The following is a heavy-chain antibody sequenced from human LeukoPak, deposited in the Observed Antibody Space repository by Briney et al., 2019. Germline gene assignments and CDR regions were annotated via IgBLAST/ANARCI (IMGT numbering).Heavy chain of an antibody. CDR2: INPNSGGT. J-gene: IGHJ6*02. Sequence: ASVKVSCKASGYTFTGYYMHWVRQAPGQGLEWMGWINPNSGGTNYAQKFQGRVTMARDTSISTAYMELSRLRSDDTAAYYCARLGPEYCSSTSCYTGGYYYYGMDVWGQGTTVTVSS. CDR3: ARLGPEYCSSTSCYTGGYYYYGMDV. CDR1: GYTFTGYY. D-gene: IGHD2-2*02. V-gene: IGHV1-2*02.